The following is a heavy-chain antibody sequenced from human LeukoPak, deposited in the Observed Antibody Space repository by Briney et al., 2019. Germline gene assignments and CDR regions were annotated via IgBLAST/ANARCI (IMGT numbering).Heavy chain of an antibody. J-gene: IGHJ5*02. CDR3: AREDYDILTGNWFDP. CDR2: INPSGGST. CDR1: GYTFTSYY. Sequence: ASVKVSCKASGYTFTSYYMHWVRQAPGQGLEWMGIINPSGGSTSYAQKFQGRVTMTRDTSTSTVYMELSSLRSEDTAAYYCAREDYDILTGNWFDPWGQGTLVTVSS. V-gene: IGHV1-46*01. D-gene: IGHD3-9*01.